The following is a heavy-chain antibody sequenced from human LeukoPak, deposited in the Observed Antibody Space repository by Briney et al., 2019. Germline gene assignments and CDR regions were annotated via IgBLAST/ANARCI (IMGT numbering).Heavy chain of an antibody. V-gene: IGHV4-4*07. CDR3: ARGPYCGGDCYFAY. CDR1: GGSISSYY. CDR2: IYTSGST. Sequence: PSETLSLTCTVSGGSISSYYWSWIRQPAGKGLEWIGRIYTSGSTYYNPSLKSRVTMSVDTSKNQFSLKLSSVTAADTAMYFCARGPYCGGDCYFAYWGQGTLVTVSS. J-gene: IGHJ4*02. D-gene: IGHD2-21*02.